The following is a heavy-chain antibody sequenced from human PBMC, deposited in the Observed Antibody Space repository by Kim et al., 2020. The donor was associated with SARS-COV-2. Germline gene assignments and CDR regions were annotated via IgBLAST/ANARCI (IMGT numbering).Heavy chain of an antibody. V-gene: IGHV4-34*01. CDR3: AREAGNYYYGMDV. J-gene: IGHJ6*02. Sequence: SEILSLTCAVYGGSFSGYYWSWIRQPPGKGLEWIGEINHSGSTNYNPSLKSRVTISVDTSKNQFSLKLSSVTAADTAVYYCAREAGNYYYGMDVWGQGTT. D-gene: IGHD6-19*01. CDR2: INHSGST. CDR1: GGSFSGYY.